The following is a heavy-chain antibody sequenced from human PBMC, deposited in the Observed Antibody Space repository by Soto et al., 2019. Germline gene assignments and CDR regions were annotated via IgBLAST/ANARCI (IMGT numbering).Heavy chain of an antibody. J-gene: IGHJ4*02. CDR1: GYTFTSYY. Sequence: ASVKVSCKASGYTFTSYYIHWVRQAPGQGLEWMGIINPSCGSTSYAQKFQGRVTMTRDTSTSTVYMELSSLRSEDTAVYYCARGGRPGGAAAAPAYWGKGNMVSVSA. V-gene: IGHV1-46*01. CDR2: INPSCGST. D-gene: IGHD6-13*01. CDR3: ARGGRPGGAAAAPAY.